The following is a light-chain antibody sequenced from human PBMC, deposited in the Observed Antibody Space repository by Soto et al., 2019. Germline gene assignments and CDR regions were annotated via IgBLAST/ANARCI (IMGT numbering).Light chain of an antibody. J-gene: IGLJ1*01. CDR3: CSYAGSSTHV. CDR1: NIGSKS. V-gene: IGLV3-21*02. CDR2: DDS. Sequence: YELTQPPSVSVAPGQTARITCGGNNIGSKSVHWYQQKPGQAPVLVVYDDSDRPSGIPERFSGSKSGNTASLTISGVQAEDEADYYCCSYAGSSTHVFGTGTKVTVL.